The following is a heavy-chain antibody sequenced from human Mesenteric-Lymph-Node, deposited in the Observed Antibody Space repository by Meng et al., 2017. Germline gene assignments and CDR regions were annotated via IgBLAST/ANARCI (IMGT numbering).Heavy chain of an antibody. CDR3: ARDLRDYDF. V-gene: IGHV3-74*01. J-gene: IGHJ4*02. Sequence: EVQWVESGGGLVQPGGSLRLSCAGSGFRFSSYFTYWVRQAPGKGLVWVSRTIPDGTATTYADSVKGRFTISRDNAKNTLYLEMNGLRAEDTAVYYCARDLRDYDFWGQGTLVTVSS. CDR2: TIPDGTAT. CDR1: GFRFSSYF.